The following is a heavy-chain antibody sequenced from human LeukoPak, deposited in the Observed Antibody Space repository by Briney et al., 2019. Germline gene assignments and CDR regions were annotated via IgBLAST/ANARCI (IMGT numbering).Heavy chain of an antibody. D-gene: IGHD6-19*01. Sequence: GGSLRLSCAASGVTFSSNYMTWVRRAPGKGLEWVSVIYSGGSTYYADSVKGRFTISRDNSKNTLYLQMNSLRGEDTAIYYCARDSLIVAGREYWGQGTLVTVSS. J-gene: IGHJ4*02. CDR1: GVTFSSNY. CDR3: ARDSLIVAGREY. V-gene: IGHV3-53*05. CDR2: IYSGGST.